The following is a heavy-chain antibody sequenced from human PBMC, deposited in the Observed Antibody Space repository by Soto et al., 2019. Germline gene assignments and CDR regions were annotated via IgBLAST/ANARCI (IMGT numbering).Heavy chain of an antibody. V-gene: IGHV4-59*01. CDR3: GRAGHNRGDYLDY. D-gene: IGHD1-20*01. J-gene: IGHJ4*02. CDR2: IYYRGST. Sequence: SETLSLTCIVSGGSISNYYWSWIRQPPGKGLEWIGYIYYRGSTNYNPSLKSRVTISVDTSKNQFSLKLSSVTAADTAGYYCGRAGHNRGDYLDYWGQGTLVTVSS. CDR1: GGSISNYY.